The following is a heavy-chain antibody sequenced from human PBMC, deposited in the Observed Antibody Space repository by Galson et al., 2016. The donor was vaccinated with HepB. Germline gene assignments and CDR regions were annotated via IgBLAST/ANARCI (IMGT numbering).Heavy chain of an antibody. CDR2: ISYDGSKE. Sequence: SLRLSCAASGLTFNNYGMHWVRQAPGKGLECVAVISYDGSKEFYADSVKGRFTIYRDNSKNTMYLQMSSLKVEDTAVYYCAKGAWRQPLDYWGQGTLVTVS. CDR3: AKGAWRQPLDY. J-gene: IGHJ4*01. V-gene: IGHV3-30*18. D-gene: IGHD5-12*01. CDR1: GLTFNNYG.